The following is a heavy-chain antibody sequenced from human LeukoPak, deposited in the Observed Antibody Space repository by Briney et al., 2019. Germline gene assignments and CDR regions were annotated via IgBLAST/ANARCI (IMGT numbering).Heavy chain of an antibody. CDR1: GFTFSSYG. D-gene: IGHD2-21*02. CDR3: AKNTAGIVVVTAIDY. CDR2: ISYDGSNK. V-gene: IGHV3-30*18. J-gene: IGHJ4*02. Sequence: GRSLRLSCAASGFTFSSYGMHWVRQAPGKGREGVAVISYDGSNKYYADSVKGRFTISRDNSKNTLYLQMNSLRAEDTAVYYCAKNTAGIVVVTAIDYWGQGTLVTVSS.